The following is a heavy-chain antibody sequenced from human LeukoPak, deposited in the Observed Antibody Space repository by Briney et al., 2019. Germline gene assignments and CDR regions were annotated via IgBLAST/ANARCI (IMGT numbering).Heavy chain of an antibody. CDR2: IYPGDSDT. V-gene: IGHV5-51*01. CDR3: ARAADYGDYVKGHYYYYMDV. CDR1: GYRFTSYW. Sequence: GESLKISCKGSGYRFTSYWIGWVRQMPGKGLEWMGIIYPGDSDTRYSPSFQGQVTISADKSIRTAYLQWSSLKASDTAMYYCARAADYGDYVKGHYYYYMDVWGKGTTVTVSS. D-gene: IGHD4-17*01. J-gene: IGHJ6*03.